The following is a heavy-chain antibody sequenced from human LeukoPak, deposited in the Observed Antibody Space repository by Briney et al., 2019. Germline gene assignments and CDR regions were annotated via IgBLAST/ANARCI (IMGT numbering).Heavy chain of an antibody. CDR1: GASINGYY. J-gene: IGHJ4*02. Sequence: SETLSLTCTVSGASINGYYWTWIGQPPGKGLEWIGYIYYSGSTNYNASLKSRVTISVDTSKNQFSLKLTSVTAADTAVYYCARSAGIRGATINYWGQGTLVTVSS. CDR3: ARSAGIRGATINY. CDR2: IYYSGST. V-gene: IGHV4-59*08. D-gene: IGHD1-26*01.